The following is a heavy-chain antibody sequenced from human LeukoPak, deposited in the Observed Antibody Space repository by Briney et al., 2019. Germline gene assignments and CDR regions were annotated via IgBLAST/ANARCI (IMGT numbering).Heavy chain of an antibody. V-gene: IGHV3-48*02. J-gene: IGHJ4*02. D-gene: IGHD3-22*01. CDR1: GFTFSYYT. CDR2: ISSGTSTM. CDR3: ARGSGYSFDY. Sequence: PGGSLRLSCAASGFTFSYYTMNWVREAPGEGLEWVSYISSGTSTMYYADSVKGRFTISRDNAKNSLYLQMNSLRDEDTAVYYCARGSGYSFDYWGQGTLVTVSS.